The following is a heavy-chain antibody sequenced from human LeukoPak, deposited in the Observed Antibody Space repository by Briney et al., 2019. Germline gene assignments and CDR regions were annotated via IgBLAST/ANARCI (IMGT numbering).Heavy chain of an antibody. V-gene: IGHV3-21*01. J-gene: IGHJ4*02. CDR3: ARVSYDFWSGYHPLDY. CDR2: IASTSGHI. D-gene: IGHD3-3*01. CDR1: GFTFSSFS. Sequence: GGSLRLSCAASGFTFSSFSMNWIRQAPGKGPEWVSLIASTSGHIFYADSVKGRFTISRDNAKNSLYLQMNSLRAEDTAVYYCARVSYDFWSGYHPLDYWGQGTLVTVSS.